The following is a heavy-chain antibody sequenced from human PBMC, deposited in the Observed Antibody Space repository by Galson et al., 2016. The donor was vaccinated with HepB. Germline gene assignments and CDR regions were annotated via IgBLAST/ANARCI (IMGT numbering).Heavy chain of an antibody. V-gene: IGHV3-9*01. CDR2: IYYNSDRI. CDR3: VRDMAPGGAGV. Sequence: SLRLSCAASGFTFDDSAMHWVRQTPGKGLEWVSGIYYNSDRIGYADSVRSRFTISRDNARNSLYLQMNSLEPEDSALYYCVRDMAPGGAGVWGQGTTVTVAS. D-gene: IGHD3-16*01. J-gene: IGHJ6*02. CDR1: GFTFDDSA.